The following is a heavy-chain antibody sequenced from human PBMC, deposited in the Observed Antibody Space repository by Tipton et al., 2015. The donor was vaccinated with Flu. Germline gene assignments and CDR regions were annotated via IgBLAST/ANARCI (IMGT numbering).Heavy chain of an antibody. V-gene: IGHV4-61*02. CDR1: GGFITSGSYY. D-gene: IGHD3-10*01. Sequence: TLSLTCSISGGFITSGSYYWSWIRQSAGRGLEWIGRIYTTGSVNYNPSLRGRVTIAGDTSRNHFSLQLTSVTAADTAVYFCARSPSYSGSGIYPYYFDDWGQGTLGTVAS. CDR3: ARSPSYSGSGIYPYYFDD. J-gene: IGHJ4*02. CDR2: IYTTGSV.